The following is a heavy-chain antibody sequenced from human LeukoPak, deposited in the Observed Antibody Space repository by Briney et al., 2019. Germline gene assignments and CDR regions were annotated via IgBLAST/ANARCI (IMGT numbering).Heavy chain of an antibody. CDR2: ISGSGGST. CDR3: ARGGYLWGIDY. D-gene: IGHD3-10*01. Sequence: GGSLRLSCAASGFTFSSYAMSWVRQAPGKGLEWVSAISGSGGSTYYADSVKGRFTISRDNSKNTLYLQMNSLRAGDTAVYYCARGGYLWGIDYWGQGTLVTVSS. CDR1: GFTFSSYA. V-gene: IGHV3-23*01. J-gene: IGHJ4*02.